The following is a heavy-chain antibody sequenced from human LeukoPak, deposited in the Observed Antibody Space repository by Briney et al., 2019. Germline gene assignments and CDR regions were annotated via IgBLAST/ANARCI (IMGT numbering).Heavy chain of an antibody. CDR2: IDYSGST. CDR1: GGSISSGDYY. J-gene: IGHJ4*02. V-gene: IGHV4-30-4*01. D-gene: IGHD4-17*01. CDR3: AREPRTTVTTDY. Sequence: SQTLSLTCTVSGGSISSGDYYWSWIRQPPGKGLEWIGYIDYSGSTYYNPSLKSRVTISVDTSKNQFSLKLSSVTAADTAVYYCAREPRTTVTTDYWGQGTLVTVSS.